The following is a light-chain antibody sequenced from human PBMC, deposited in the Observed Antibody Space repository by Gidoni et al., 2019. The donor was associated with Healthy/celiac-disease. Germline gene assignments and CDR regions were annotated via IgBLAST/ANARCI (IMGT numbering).Light chain of an antibody. V-gene: IGKV3-11*01. CDR3: QQRSNWSPIFT. CDR1: QSVSSY. CDR2: DAS. J-gene: IGKJ3*01. Sequence: EIVLTQSPATLSLSPGERATLSCRASQSVSSYLAWYQQKPGQAPRLLIYDASNRATGIPARFSGSGSGTDFTLTISSLEPEDFAVYYCQQRSNWSPIFTFXPXTKVDIK.